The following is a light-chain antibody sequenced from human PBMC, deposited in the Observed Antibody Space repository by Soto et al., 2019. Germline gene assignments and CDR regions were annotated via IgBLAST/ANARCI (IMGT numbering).Light chain of an antibody. V-gene: IGKV3-20*01. CDR3: QQYGSSPPLT. J-gene: IGKJ4*01. Sequence: EIVLTQSPGTLSLSPGERATLSCRASQSVSSSCLAWYQQKPGQAPRLLIYGASSRATGIPDRFSGSGSGTDFTLTIISMEPEDYAVYYCQQYGSSPPLTFGGGTKVEIK. CDR2: GAS. CDR1: QSVSSSC.